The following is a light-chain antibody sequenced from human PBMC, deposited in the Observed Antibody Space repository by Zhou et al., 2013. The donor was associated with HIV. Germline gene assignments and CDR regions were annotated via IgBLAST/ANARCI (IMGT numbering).Light chain of an antibody. CDR1: QGISRW. J-gene: IGKJ1*01. Sequence: DIQMTQSPSSVSASVGDRVTITCRASQGISRWLAWYQQKPGKAPNLLIYGASSLQSGVPSRFSGSGSGTHFTLTISSLQPDDFAIYYCQQSYTTPWTFGQGTKVEI. CDR2: GAS. CDR3: QQSYTTPWT. V-gene: IGKV1-12*01.